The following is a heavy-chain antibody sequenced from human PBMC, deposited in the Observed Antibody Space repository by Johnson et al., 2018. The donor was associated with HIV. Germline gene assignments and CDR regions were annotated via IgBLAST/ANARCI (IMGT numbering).Heavy chain of an antibody. CDR2: ISSDGSNK. Sequence: QVQLVESGGGLVQPGRSLRLSCAASGFTFSSYGMHWVRQAPGKGLEWVAFISSDGSNKYFAVSVTGRFSISRDNSKNTLYLQMNSLTAEDTAVYYCAKPQWVSSGAFDIWGQGTEVTVSS. V-gene: IGHV3-30*18. J-gene: IGHJ3*02. CDR1: GFTFSSYG. CDR3: AKPQWVSSGAFDI. D-gene: IGHD3-3*01.